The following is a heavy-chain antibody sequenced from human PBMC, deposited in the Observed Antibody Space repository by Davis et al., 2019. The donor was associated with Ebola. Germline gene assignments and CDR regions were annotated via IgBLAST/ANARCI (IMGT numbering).Heavy chain of an antibody. J-gene: IGHJ4*02. CDR2: INHSGST. Sequence: SETLSLTCALHGESFTGYYWTWIRQPPGKGLEWIGEINHSGSTNYNPSLKSRVTISVDTSKNQFSLKLSSVTAADTAVYYCARGLYPWELDYWGQGTLVTVSS. D-gene: IGHD1-1*01. CDR1: GESFTGYY. V-gene: IGHV4-34*01. CDR3: ARGLYPWELDY.